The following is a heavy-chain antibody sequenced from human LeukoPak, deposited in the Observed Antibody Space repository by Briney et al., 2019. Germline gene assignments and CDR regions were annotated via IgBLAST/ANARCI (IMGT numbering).Heavy chain of an antibody. CDR2: MSPNSGDT. CDR1: GYTFTSYD. CDR3: VRGPPNWGFDF. V-gene: IGHV1-8*01. J-gene: IGHJ4*02. Sequence: ASVKVSYKASGYTFTSYDINWVRHATGQGLEWMGWMSPNSGDTGYAQKFQGRVTMTRDTSISTAFMELTSLKSEDTAVYYCVRGPPNWGFDFWGQGALVTVSS. D-gene: IGHD7-27*01.